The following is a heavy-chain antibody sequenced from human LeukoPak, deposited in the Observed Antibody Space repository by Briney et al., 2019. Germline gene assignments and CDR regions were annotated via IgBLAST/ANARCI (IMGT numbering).Heavy chain of an antibody. CDR1: GFTLSSYL. CDR3: ARDRGDIVVVPAAGYYYGMDA. Sequence: GGSLRLPCAASGFTLSSYLMSWLRQAPGKGLEWVANKKQDGSEQYHVDSVKGRFTISRDNAKDSLYLQMNSLRAEDTAVYYCARDRGDIVVVPAAGYYYGMDAWGQGTTVTVSS. D-gene: IGHD2-2*01. J-gene: IGHJ6*02. CDR2: KKQDGSEQ. V-gene: IGHV3-7*01.